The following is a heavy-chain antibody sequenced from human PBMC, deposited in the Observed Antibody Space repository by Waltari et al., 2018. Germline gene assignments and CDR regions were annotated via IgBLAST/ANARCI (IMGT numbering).Heavy chain of an antibody. V-gene: IGHV4-34*01. D-gene: IGHD2-2*01. Sequence: QVQLQQWGAGLLKPSETLSLTCAVYGGSFSGYYWSWIRQPPGKGLEWIGEINHSGSTNYNQSLKSRVTISVDTSKNQFSRKLSSVTAADTAVYYCARGRDCSSTSCSPGAYYYYMDVWGKGTTVTVSS. CDR3: ARGRDCSSTSCSPGAYYYYMDV. CDR2: INHSGST. J-gene: IGHJ6*03. CDR1: GGSFSGYY.